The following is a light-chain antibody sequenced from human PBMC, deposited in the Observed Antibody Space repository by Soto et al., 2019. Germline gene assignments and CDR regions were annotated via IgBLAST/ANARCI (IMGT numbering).Light chain of an antibody. V-gene: IGKV3-20*01. CDR1: QSVTSTY. CDR2: GAS. Sequence: EIVLTQSPGTLSLSPGERATLSCSASQSVTSTYLAWYQQKPGQAPRLLIYGASSRAIGIPDRFSGSVSGSDFILTINRLEPEDFAVYYCQQYGSSHTFGQGTRLEIK. CDR3: QQYGSSHT. J-gene: IGKJ5*01.